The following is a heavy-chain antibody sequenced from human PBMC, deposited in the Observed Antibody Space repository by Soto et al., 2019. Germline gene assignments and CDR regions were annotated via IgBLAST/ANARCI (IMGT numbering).Heavy chain of an antibody. CDR2: IIPILGIA. Sequence: QVQLVQSGAEVKKPGSSVKVSCKASGGTFSSYTISWVRQAPGQGLEWMGRIIPILGIANYAQKFQGSVTITADKSTSTAYMELSSLRSEDTAVYYCARDGYSSSPCAHWGQGTLVTVSS. J-gene: IGHJ4*02. CDR3: ARDGYSSSPCAH. D-gene: IGHD6-13*01. CDR1: GGTFSSYT. V-gene: IGHV1-69*08.